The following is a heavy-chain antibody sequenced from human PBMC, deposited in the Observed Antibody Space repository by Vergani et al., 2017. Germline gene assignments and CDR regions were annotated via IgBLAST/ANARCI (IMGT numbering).Heavy chain of an antibody. CDR3: ARGVRFLEWLGWFDP. CDR1: GYTFTSYA. Sequence: QVQLVQSGSELKKPGASVKVSCKASGYTFTSYAMNWVRQAPGQGLEWMGWMNPNSGNTGYAQKFQGRVTMTRNTSISTAYMELSSLRAEDTAVYYCARGVRFLEWLGWFDPWGQGTLVTVSS. V-gene: IGHV1-8*02. D-gene: IGHD3-3*01. J-gene: IGHJ5*02. CDR2: MNPNSGNT.